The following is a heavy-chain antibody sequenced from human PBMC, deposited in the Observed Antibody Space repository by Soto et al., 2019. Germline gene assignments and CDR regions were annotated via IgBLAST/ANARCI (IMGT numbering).Heavy chain of an antibody. V-gene: IGHV4-34*01. D-gene: IGHD2-2*01. CDR2: INHSGST. CDR3: ARGCSSTSCYAGHFDY. Sequence: QVQLQQWGAGLLKPSETLYLTCAVYGGSFSGYYWSWIRQPPGKGLEWIGEINHSGSTNYNPSLKSRVTISVDTSKNQFSLKLSSVTAADTAVYYCARGCSSTSCYAGHFDYWGQGTLVTVSS. J-gene: IGHJ4*02. CDR1: GGSFSGYY.